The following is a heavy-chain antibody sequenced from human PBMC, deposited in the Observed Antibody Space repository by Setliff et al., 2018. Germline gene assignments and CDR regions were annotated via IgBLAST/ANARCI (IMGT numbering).Heavy chain of an antibody. CDR2: ISAYSGNT. J-gene: IGHJ3*02. D-gene: IGHD2-2*01. CDR1: GYTFISYG. CDR3: ARVLFHCSSTSCYLDAFDI. V-gene: IGHV1-18*01. Sequence: ASVKVSCKASGYTFISYGISWVRQAPGQGLEWMGWISAYSGNTNYAQKLQGRVTMTTDTSTSTAYMERRSLRSDDTAVYYCARVLFHCSSTSCYLDAFDIWGQGTMGTVS.